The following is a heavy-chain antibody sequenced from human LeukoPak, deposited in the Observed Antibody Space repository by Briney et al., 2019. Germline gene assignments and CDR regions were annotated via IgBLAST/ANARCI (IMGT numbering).Heavy chain of an antibody. J-gene: IGHJ5*02. CDR2: IIPIFGTA. CDR3: ARGGIVVVPAAMGVQGVDWFDP. D-gene: IGHD2-2*01. Sequence: ASVKVSCKASGGTFSSYAISRVRQAPGQGLEWMGGIIPIFGTANYAQKFQGRVTITADESTSTAYMELSSLRSEDTAVYYCARGGIVVVPAAMGVQGVDWFDPWGQGTLVTVFS. CDR1: GGTFSSYA. V-gene: IGHV1-69*13.